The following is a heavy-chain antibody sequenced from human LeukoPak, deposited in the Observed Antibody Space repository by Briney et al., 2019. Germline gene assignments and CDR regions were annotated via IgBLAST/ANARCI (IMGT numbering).Heavy chain of an antibody. CDR3: ARGPPPWELPNNDAFDI. CDR1: GFTFSSYG. V-gene: IGHV3-33*01. D-gene: IGHD1-26*01. Sequence: GRSLRLSCAASGFTFSSYGMHWVRQAPGKGLEWVAVIWYDGSNKYYADSVKGRFTISRDNSKNTLYLQMNSLRAEDTAVYYCARGPPPWELPNNDAFDIWGQGTMVTVSS. CDR2: IWYDGSNK. J-gene: IGHJ3*02.